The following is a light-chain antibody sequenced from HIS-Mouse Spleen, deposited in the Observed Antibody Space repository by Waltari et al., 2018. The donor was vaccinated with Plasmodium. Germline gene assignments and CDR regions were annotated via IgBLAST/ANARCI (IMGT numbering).Light chain of an antibody. J-gene: IGLJ3*02. V-gene: IGLV3-10*01. Sequence: SYALTPPPSLSVSPGQPARITCSGDALPKQSPDWYQQKAGQAPVLVIYEDSKRPSGIPERFSGSSSGTMATLTISGAQVEDEADYYCYSTDSSGNHRVFGGGTKLTVL. CDR3: YSTDSSGNHRV. CDR1: ALPKQS. CDR2: EDS.